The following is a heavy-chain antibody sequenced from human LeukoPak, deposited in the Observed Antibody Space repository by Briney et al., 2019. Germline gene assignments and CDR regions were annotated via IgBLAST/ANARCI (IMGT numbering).Heavy chain of an antibody. J-gene: IGHJ4*02. V-gene: IGHV3-66*01. Sequence: GGSLRLSCAASGFTVSGHYMSWVRQAPGKGLEWLSAIYTGGDTYYADSVRGRFTISRDNSKKTLYLQMNSLTVEDTAVYYCARDRPYGGVGDSDYWGQGTLVTVSS. CDR2: IYTGGDT. CDR1: GFTVSGHY. D-gene: IGHD3-16*01. CDR3: ARDRPYGGVGDSDY.